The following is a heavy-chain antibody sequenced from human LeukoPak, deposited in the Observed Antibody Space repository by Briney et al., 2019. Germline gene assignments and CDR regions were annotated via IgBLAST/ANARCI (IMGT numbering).Heavy chain of an antibody. J-gene: IGHJ5*02. D-gene: IGHD3-3*01. Sequence: GGSLRLSCAASGFTFSSYEMNWVRQAPGKGLEWVSYISSSGSTIYYADSVKGRFTISRDNAKNSLYLQMNSLRAEDTAVYYCARDMVFGVVIRLRRFDPWGQGTLVTVSS. V-gene: IGHV3-48*03. CDR1: GFTFSSYE. CDR3: ARDMVFGVVIRLRRFDP. CDR2: ISSSGSTI.